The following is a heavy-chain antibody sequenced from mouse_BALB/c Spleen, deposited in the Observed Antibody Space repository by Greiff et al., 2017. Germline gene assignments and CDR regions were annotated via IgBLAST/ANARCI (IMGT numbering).Heavy chain of an antibody. CDR3: ARHDYRYGAY. D-gene: IGHD2-14*01. Sequence: EVHLVESGGGLVQPGGSLKLSCAASGFTFSSYTMSWVRQTPEKRLEWVAYISNGGGSTYYPDTVKGRFTISRDNAKNTLYLQMSSLKSEDTAMYYCARHDYRYGAYWGQGTLVTVSA. CDR2: ISNGGGST. CDR1: GFTFSSYT. V-gene: IGHV5-12-2*01. J-gene: IGHJ3*01.